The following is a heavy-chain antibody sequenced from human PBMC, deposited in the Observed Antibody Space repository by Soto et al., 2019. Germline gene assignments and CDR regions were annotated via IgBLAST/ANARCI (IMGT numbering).Heavy chain of an antibody. CDR1: GFTFDDYA. J-gene: IGHJ4*02. CDR2: ISWNSGSI. CDR3: AKDTRYGDYRVVDY. V-gene: IGHV3-9*01. Sequence: EVPLVESGGGLVQPGRSLRLSCAASGFTFDDYAMHWVRQAPGKGLEWVSGISWNSGSIGYADSVKGRFTISRDNAKNSLYLQMNSLRAEDTALYYCAKDTRYGDYRVVDYWGQGTLVTVSS. D-gene: IGHD4-17*01.